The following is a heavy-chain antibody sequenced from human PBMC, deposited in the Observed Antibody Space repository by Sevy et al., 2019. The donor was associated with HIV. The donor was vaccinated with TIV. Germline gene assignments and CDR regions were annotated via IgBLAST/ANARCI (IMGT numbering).Heavy chain of an antibody. V-gene: IGHV3-72*01. Sequence: GGSLRLSCAASGFTFSDHYMDWVRQAPGKGLEWVGRTRNKANSYTTEYAASVKGRFTISRDDSKNSLYLQMNSLKTEYTAVYYCAREKGAFDIWGQGTMVTVSS. CDR2: TRNKANSYTT. J-gene: IGHJ3*02. CDR3: AREKGAFDI. CDR1: GFTFSDHY.